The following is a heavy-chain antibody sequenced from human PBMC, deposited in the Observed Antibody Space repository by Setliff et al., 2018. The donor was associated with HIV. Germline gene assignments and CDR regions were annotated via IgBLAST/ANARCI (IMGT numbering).Heavy chain of an antibody. CDR2: IAYDGSNK. CDR1: GFSFSSYG. V-gene: IGHV3-30*03. D-gene: IGHD6-6*01. J-gene: IGHJ4*02. CDR3: ARGHYSSSSG. Sequence: GGSLRLSCVASGFSFSSYGMHWVRQAPGKGLEWVAVIAYDGSNKYSGDPVKGRFTISRDNSMNTLYLQMNNLRAGDTGIYYCARGHYSSSSGWGQGALVTVSS.